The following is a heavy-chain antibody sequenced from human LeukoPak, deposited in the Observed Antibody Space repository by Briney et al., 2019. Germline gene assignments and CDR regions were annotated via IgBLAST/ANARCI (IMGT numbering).Heavy chain of an antibody. CDR1: GFTFSSYA. CDR2: ISSNGGST. J-gene: IGHJ4*02. V-gene: IGHV3-64*01. CDR3: VRGMGVSMLYYFDY. D-gene: IGHD3-10*01. Sequence: GGSLRLSCAASGFTFSSYAMHWVRQAPGKGLEYVSAISSNGGSTYYANSVKGRFTISRDNSKNTLYLQMNSLRAEDTAVYYCVRGMGVSMLYYFDYWGQGTLVTVSS.